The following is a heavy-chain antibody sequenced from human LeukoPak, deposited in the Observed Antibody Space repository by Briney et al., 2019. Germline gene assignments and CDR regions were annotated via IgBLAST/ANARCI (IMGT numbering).Heavy chain of an antibody. V-gene: IGHV4-59*01. CDR3: ARAGSSTLLDY. CDR1: GGSISSYY. D-gene: IGHD6-13*01. J-gene: IGHJ4*02. CDR2: IYYSGST. Sequence: SETLSLTCTVSGGSISSYYWSWIRQPPGKGLEWIGYIYYSGSTNYNPSLKSRVTISVDTSENQLSLKLSSVTAADTAVYYCARAGSSTLLDYWGQGTLVAVSS.